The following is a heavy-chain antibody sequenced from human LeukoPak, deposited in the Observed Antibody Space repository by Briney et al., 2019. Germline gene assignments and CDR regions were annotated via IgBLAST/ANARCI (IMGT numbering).Heavy chain of an antibody. CDR3: ARETTVTLGSGDAFDI. Sequence: ASVKVSCKASGYTFTSYGISWVRQAPGQGLEWMGGIIPIFGTANYAQKFQGRVTITADESTSTAYMELSSLRSEDTAVYYCARETTVTLGSGDAFDIWGQGTMVTVSS. J-gene: IGHJ3*02. CDR1: GYTFTSYG. V-gene: IGHV1-69*13. CDR2: IIPIFGTA. D-gene: IGHD4-17*01.